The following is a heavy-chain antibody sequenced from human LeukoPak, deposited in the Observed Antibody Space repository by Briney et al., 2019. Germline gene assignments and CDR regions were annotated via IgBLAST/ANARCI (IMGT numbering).Heavy chain of an antibody. D-gene: IGHD1-26*01. J-gene: IGHJ4*02. CDR3: ARGYSGTYRIDY. V-gene: IGHV3-21*01. CDR2: ISSSSSYI. CDR1: GFTFSSYS. Sequence: GGSLRLSCAASGFTFSSYSMNWVRQAPGKGLEWVSSISSSSSYIYYADSVKGRFTISRDNAKNTLYLQMNSLRAEDTAVYYCARGYSGTYRIDYWGQGTLVTVSS.